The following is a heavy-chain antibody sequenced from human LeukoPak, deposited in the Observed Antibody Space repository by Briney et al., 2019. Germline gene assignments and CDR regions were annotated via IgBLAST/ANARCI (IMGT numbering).Heavy chain of an antibody. CDR2: IRFDGTNK. CDR3: AKGYCSGSCYNGLDH. Sequence: GGSLRLSCAASGFTFSTYGMHWVRQAPGKGLEWVAFIRFDGTNKYYADSVKGRFAISRDSSKNTLYLQMNSLRAEDTAVYYCAKGYCSGSCYNGLDHWGQGTLVTVSS. D-gene: IGHD2-15*01. J-gene: IGHJ4*02. V-gene: IGHV3-30*02. CDR1: GFTFSTYG.